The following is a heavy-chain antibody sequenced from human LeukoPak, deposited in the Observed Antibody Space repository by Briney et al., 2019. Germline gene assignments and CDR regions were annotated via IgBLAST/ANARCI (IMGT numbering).Heavy chain of an antibody. CDR3: ARVRFGTTVVDY. V-gene: IGHV1-2*02. J-gene: IGHJ4*02. Sequence: ASVKVSCKTFGYTFIGYYMHWVRQAPGQGLEWMGWINPNSGGTNYAQKFQGRVTMTRDTSISTAYMELSRLRSDDTAVYYCARVRFGTTVVDYWGQGTLVTVSS. CDR2: INPNSGGT. CDR1: GYTFIGYY. D-gene: IGHD1-7*01.